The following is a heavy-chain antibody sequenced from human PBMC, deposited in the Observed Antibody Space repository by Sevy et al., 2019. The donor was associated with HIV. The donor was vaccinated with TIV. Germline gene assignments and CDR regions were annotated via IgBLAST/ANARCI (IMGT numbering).Heavy chain of an antibody. V-gene: IGHV4-59*01. J-gene: IGHJ4*02. D-gene: IGHD3-10*01. Sequence: GSLRLSCTVSGGSMSSYFWSWIRQPPGKGLECIGYIYYTGTTNYNPSLKSRLTMSLDTSKNRFSLKLTAVTAADTAVYYCARDSVLSPRVFDSWGQGTLVTVSS. CDR3: ARDSVLSPRVFDS. CDR1: GGSMSSYF. CDR2: IYYTGTT.